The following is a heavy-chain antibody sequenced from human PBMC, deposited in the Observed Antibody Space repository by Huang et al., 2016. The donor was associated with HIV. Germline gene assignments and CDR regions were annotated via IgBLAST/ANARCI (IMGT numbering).Heavy chain of an antibody. V-gene: IGHV3-33*04. Sequence: VQLIESGGGVVQPGKSLRLSCETSGFILSNYGMHGVRQAQGKGLKWVAFIRKDEMKKKYADSVRGRFTVGRDNGNNTLLLQMRSLGVDDTAVYYCARGDYYDSSGYHPGYFDYWGQGILVTVSS. CDR2: IRKDEMKK. CDR1: GFILSNYG. D-gene: IGHD3-22*01. J-gene: IGHJ4*02. CDR3: ARGDYYDSSGYHPGYFDY.